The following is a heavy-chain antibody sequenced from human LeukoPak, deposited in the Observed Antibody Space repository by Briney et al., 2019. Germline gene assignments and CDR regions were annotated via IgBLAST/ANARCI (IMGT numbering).Heavy chain of an antibody. CDR3: ARIPYSSSSGPFDI. CDR2: INHSGST. V-gene: IGHV4-34*01. CDR1: GGSFSGYY. Sequence: SETLSLTCAVYGGSFSGYYWSWIRQPPGKGLEWIGEINHSGSTNYNPSLKSRVTISVDTSKNQFSLKLSSVTAEDTAIYYCARIPYSSSSGPFDIWGQGTMVTVSS. J-gene: IGHJ3*02. D-gene: IGHD2-2*01.